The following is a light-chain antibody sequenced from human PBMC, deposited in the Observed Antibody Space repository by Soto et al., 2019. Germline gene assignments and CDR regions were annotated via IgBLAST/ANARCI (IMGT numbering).Light chain of an antibody. V-gene: IGKV1-5*01. J-gene: IGKJ4*01. CDR3: QQFNSYSLT. CDR2: YAS. Sequence: DIQMTQSPSTLSASVGDRVTITCRASQSISSWLAWYQQKPGKAPKLLISYASTLESGVPSRFSGSGSGTESTLTISSLQPDDFATYYCQQFNSYSLTFGGGTKV. CDR1: QSISSW.